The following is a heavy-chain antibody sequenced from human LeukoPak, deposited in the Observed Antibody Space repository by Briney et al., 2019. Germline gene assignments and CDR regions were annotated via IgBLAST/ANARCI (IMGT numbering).Heavy chain of an antibody. Sequence: GGSLKLSCVASGFTFSDSAMHWVRQASGKGLEWVARIRSKAGSYATEYAASVKGMFTISREDSQNTAYLQMNSLKTEDTAVYYCTGGTTVTTLDYWGQGTLVTVSS. D-gene: IGHD4-17*01. CDR2: IRSKAGSYAT. J-gene: IGHJ4*02. V-gene: IGHV3-73*01. CDR3: TGGTTVTTLDY. CDR1: GFTFSDSA.